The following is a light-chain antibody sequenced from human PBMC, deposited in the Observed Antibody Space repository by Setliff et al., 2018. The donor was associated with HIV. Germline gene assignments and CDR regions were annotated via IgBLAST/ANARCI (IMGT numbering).Light chain of an antibody. J-gene: IGLJ2*01. CDR2: DNN. CDR1: SYNIGNNP. CDR3: GTWDNTLRAGV. Sequence: QSVLTQPPSVSAAPGQKVTISCSGSSYNIGNNPVSWYLRLPGTAPKLLIHDNNKRPSGIPDRFSGSNSGTSATLGITGLQTGDEADYYCGTWDNTLRAGVFGGGTKVTVL. V-gene: IGLV1-51*01.